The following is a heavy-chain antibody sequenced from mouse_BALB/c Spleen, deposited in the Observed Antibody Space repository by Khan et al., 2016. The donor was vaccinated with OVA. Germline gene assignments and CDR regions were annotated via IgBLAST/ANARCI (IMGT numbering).Heavy chain of an antibody. CDR1: GYAFTSYL. CDR3: ARSQLGLRFDY. CDR2: INPGNGIT. V-gene: IGHV1-54*01. J-gene: IGHJ2*01. D-gene: IGHD3-1*01. Sequence: QVQLQQSGAELVGPGTSVKVSCKASGYAFTSYLIEWVNQRSGQGLEWIGLINPGNGITTYNEKFRGKATLTADKSSTTAYMQFSSLTSDDSAVYFCARSQLGLRFDYWGQGTTLTVSS.